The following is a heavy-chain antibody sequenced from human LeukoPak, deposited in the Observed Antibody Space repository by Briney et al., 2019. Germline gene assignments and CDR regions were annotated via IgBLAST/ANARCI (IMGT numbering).Heavy chain of an antibody. D-gene: IGHD5-18*01. V-gene: IGHV3-9*01. CDR1: QFTFSSYA. Sequence: GGSLRLSCAVSQFTFSSYAMHWVRQAPGKGLEWVSGISWNSGSIGYADSVKGRFTISRDNAKNSLYLQMNSLRAEDTALYYCAKDRVRDTAMVTFLGAFDIWGQGTMVTVSS. J-gene: IGHJ3*02. CDR3: AKDRVRDTAMVTFLGAFDI. CDR2: ISWNSGSI.